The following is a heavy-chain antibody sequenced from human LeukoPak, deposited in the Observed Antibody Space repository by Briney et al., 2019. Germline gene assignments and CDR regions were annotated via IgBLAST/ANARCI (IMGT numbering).Heavy chain of an antibody. CDR2: INHSGST. V-gene: IGHV4-34*01. Sequence: SETLSLTCAVYGGSFSGYYWSRIRRPPGKGLEWIGEINHSGSTNYNPSLKSRVTISVDTSKNQFSLKLSSVTAADTAVYYCARDLTDYYELDYWGQGTLVTVSS. CDR1: GGSFSGYY. D-gene: IGHD3-22*01. J-gene: IGHJ4*02. CDR3: ARDLTDYYELDY.